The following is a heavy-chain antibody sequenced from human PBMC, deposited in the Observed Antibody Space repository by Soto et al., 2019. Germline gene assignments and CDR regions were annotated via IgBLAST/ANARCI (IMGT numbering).Heavy chain of an antibody. CDR1: GGSISSYY. CDR2: IYYSGST. CDR3: ARAPYYYDSSGYYRVYFDY. D-gene: IGHD3-22*01. Sequence: PSETLSLTCTVSGGSISSYYWSWIRQPPGKGLEWIGYIYYSGSTNYNPSLKSRVTISVDTSKNQFSLKLSSVTAADTAVYYCARAPYYYDSSGYYRVYFDYWGQGTLVTVSS. V-gene: IGHV4-59*01. J-gene: IGHJ4*02.